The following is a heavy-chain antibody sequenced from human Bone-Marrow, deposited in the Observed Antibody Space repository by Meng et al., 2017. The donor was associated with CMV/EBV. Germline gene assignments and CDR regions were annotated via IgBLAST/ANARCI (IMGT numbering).Heavy chain of an antibody. D-gene: IGHD3-3*01. V-gene: IGHV3-66*02. CDR2: IYSGGST. Sequence: GESLKISCAASGFTFSSYAMSWVRQAPGKGLEWVSVIYSGGSTYYADSVKGRFTISRDNSKNTLYLQMNSLRAEDTAVYYCAREMDFWSGKPYYGMDVWGQGTTVTVSS. CDR3: AREMDFWSGKPYYGMDV. CDR1: GFTFSSYA. J-gene: IGHJ6*02.